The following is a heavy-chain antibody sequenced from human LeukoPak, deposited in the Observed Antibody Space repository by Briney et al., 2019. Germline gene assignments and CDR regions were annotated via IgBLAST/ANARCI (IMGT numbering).Heavy chain of an antibody. D-gene: IGHD3-22*01. CDR2: IHYSGST. CDR3: ARGYDNSGFDF. Sequence: PSQTLSLTCTVSGGSVSSGSDSWSWIRQHPGKGLDWIGHIHYSGSTYYKPSLRSRLTISIDTSKNQLSLKLNSVTAADTAVYYCARGYDNSGFDFWGQGTLVTVSS. V-gene: IGHV4-31*03. J-gene: IGHJ4*02. CDR1: GGSVSSGSDS.